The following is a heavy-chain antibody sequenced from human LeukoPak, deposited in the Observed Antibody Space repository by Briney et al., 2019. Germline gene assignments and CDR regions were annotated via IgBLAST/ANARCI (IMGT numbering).Heavy chain of an antibody. CDR1: GGTFSIYA. D-gene: IGHD2-21*02. Sequence: ASVKVSCKVSGGTFSIYAFSWVRQAPGQGLEWMGGIIPILDRTIFAQKSQGRVTITADEPTSTAYLELSSLRSEDTAVCYCARDWNCGADCFAFAIWGQGTMVSVSS. J-gene: IGHJ3*02. CDR2: IIPILDRT. CDR3: ARDWNCGADCFAFAI. V-gene: IGHV1-69*01.